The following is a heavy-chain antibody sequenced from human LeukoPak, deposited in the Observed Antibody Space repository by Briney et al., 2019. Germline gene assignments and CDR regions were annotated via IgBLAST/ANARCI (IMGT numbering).Heavy chain of an antibody. D-gene: IGHD2-21*02. CDR3: ASTHCGGDCSVPFDY. Sequence: GGSLRPSCAASGFTVSSNYMSWVRQAPGTGLEWVSVIYSGGSTYYADSVKGRFTISRDNSKNTLYLQMNSLRAEDTAVYYCASTHCGGDCSVPFDYWGQGTLVTVSS. CDR1: GFTVSSNY. J-gene: IGHJ4*02. CDR2: IYSGGST. V-gene: IGHV3-53*01.